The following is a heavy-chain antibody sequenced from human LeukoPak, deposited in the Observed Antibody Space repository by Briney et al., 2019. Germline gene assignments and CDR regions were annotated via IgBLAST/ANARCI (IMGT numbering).Heavy chain of an antibody. CDR3: TRGQNWALDY. Sequence: GGSLRLSCGAPGFSFSNYWMPWVRQAPGKGLGWVSRIYNDASSIIYADSVQGRFTVSRDNAKNTLYLEMNSLSAEDTAVYYCTRGQNWALDYWGQGTLVTVSS. D-gene: IGHD7-27*01. CDR1: GFSFSNYW. CDR2: IYNDASSI. J-gene: IGHJ4*02. V-gene: IGHV3-74*01.